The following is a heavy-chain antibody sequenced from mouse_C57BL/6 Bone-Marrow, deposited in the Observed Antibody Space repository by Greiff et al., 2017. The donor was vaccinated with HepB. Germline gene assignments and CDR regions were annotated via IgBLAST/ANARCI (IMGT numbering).Heavy chain of an antibody. CDR3: ASPTVVATPYWYFDV. J-gene: IGHJ1*03. CDR1: GYTFTSYW. Sequence: VQLQQPGAELVKPGASVKLSCKASGYTFTSYWMQWVKQRPGQGLEWIGEIDPSDSYTNYNQKFKGKATLTVDTSSSTAYMQLSSLTSEDSAVYYCASPTVVATPYWYFDVCGTGTTVTVSS. D-gene: IGHD1-1*01. CDR2: IDPSDSYT. V-gene: IGHV1-50*01.